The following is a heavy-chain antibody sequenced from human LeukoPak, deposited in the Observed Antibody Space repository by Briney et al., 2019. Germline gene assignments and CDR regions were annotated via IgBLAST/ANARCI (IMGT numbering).Heavy chain of an antibody. CDR3: ARDALDFWSGSAYYFDY. CDR2: ISSSGSTI. V-gene: IGHV3-11*01. CDR1: GFTFSDYY. J-gene: IGHJ4*02. Sequence: GSLRLSCAASGFTFSDYYMSWIRQAPGKGLEWVSYISSSGSTIYYADSVKGRFTISRDNAKNSLYLQMNSLRAEDTAVYYCARDALDFWSGSAYYFDYWGQGTLVTVSS. D-gene: IGHD3-3*01.